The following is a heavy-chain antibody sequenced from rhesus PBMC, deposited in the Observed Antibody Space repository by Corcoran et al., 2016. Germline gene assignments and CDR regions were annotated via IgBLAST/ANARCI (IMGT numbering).Heavy chain of an antibody. CDR3: ARLQDSGLFNSLDV. Sequence: QVQLQESGPGLVKPLETLSLTCAVSGGSISSNYWSWIRQAPGKGLEWIGYINGTGSSTNLHPSHESRVTLSVDTSKNQRSLKLSSVTAADTAVYFCARLQDSGLFNSLDVWGRGVLVTVSS. J-gene: IGHJ5-2*02. D-gene: IGHD3-28*01. CDR2: INGTGSST. CDR1: GGSISSNY. V-gene: IGHV4S11*01.